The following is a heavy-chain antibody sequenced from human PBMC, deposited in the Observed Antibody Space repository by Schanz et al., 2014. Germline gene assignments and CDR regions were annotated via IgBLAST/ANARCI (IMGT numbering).Heavy chain of an antibody. J-gene: IGHJ3*02. CDR1: GFTFSKYG. CDR2: IWYDGSNK. Sequence: QVQLVESGGGVVQPGRSLRLSCAASGFTFSKYGMHWVRQAPGKGLEWVAVIWYDGSNKDYADSVKGRFIISRDNSKNTLDLQMTSMRDEDTALYYCAKDMHKDYGGKPQAFDIWGQGTMVTVSS. V-gene: IGHV3-33*06. D-gene: IGHD4-17*01. CDR3: AKDMHKDYGGKPQAFDI.